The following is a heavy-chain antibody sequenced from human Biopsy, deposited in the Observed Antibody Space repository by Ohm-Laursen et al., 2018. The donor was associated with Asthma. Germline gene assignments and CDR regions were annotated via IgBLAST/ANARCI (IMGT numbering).Heavy chain of an antibody. Sequence: SVKVSCKASGGTFSNYALSWVRQAPGQGLEWMGGIIPMFGTTNYAQKFQGRVTITADESTSTAYMELSSLRSDDTAVYYCASPTYCSGSSCINNYYYALDVWGQGTTVTVSS. CDR3: ASPTYCSGSSCINNYYYALDV. CDR2: IIPMFGTT. J-gene: IGHJ6*02. D-gene: IGHD2-15*01. CDR1: GGTFSNYA. V-gene: IGHV1-69*13.